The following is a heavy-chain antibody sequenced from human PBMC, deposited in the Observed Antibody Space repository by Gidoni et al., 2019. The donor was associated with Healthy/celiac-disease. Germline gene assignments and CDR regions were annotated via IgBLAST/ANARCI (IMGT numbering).Heavy chain of an antibody. CDR2: ISGSGGST. Sequence: EVQLLESGGGLVQPGGSLRLSCAASGFTFSSYAMSWVRQAPGKGLEWVSAISGSGGSTYYADSVKGRFTISRDNSKNTLYLQMNSLRAEDTAVYYCAKDRYCISTSCDSAFDIWGQGTMVTVSS. V-gene: IGHV3-23*01. CDR1: GFTFSSYA. CDR3: AKDRYCISTSCDSAFDI. J-gene: IGHJ3*02. D-gene: IGHD2-2*01.